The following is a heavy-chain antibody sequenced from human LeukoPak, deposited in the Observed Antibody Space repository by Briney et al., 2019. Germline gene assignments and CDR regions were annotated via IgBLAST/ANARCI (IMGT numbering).Heavy chain of an antibody. CDR2: LYSAGAT. CDR1: GFPVSSNY. J-gene: IGHJ4*02. D-gene: IGHD2-15*01. V-gene: IGHV3-53*01. CDR3: ASGGLGARKFYSDPFHY. Sequence: SGGSLRLSCAASGFPVSSNYMSWVRQAPGKGLEWVAILYSAGATYYTGSVRGRFTISRDTSKNTVSLQMNSLRAEDTAVYYCASGGLGARKFYSDPFHYWGQGTPVTVSS.